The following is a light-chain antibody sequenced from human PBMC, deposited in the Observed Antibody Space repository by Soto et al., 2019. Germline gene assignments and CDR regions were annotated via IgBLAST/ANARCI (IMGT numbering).Light chain of an antibody. CDR1: RSFASSY. V-gene: IGKV3-20*01. Sequence: EIVLTQSPDTLSLSPGERATLACRASRSFASSYLAWYQQKPGQAPRLLIYAASTRATGIPDRFSGSGSGTDFTLTISRLEPEDSAVYYCQHYGSSPPYPFGHGTKLEIK. CDR2: AAS. CDR3: QHYGSSPPYP. J-gene: IGKJ2*01.